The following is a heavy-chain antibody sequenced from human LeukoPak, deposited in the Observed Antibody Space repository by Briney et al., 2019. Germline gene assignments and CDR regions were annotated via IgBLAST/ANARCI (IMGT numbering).Heavy chain of an antibody. CDR3: ARDLASRDFYYYYMDV. Sequence: ASVKVSCKASGYIFTAYYIHWVRQAPGQGLEWMGWINPNTGATNSAQKFQGRVAMTRDTSISTAYMELSRLRSDDTAVYYCARDLASRDFYYYYMDVWDKGTTVTASS. D-gene: IGHD3-3*02. J-gene: IGHJ6*03. CDR1: GYIFTAYY. V-gene: IGHV1-2*02. CDR2: INPNTGAT.